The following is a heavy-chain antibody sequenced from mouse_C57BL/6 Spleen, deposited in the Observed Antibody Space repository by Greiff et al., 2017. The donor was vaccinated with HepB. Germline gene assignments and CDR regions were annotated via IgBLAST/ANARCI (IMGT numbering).Heavy chain of an antibody. D-gene: IGHD2-1*01. J-gene: IGHJ3*01. V-gene: IGHV5-17*01. CDR3: ARQGGNGLAWFAY. Sequence: VHLVQSGGGLVKPGGSLKLSCAASGFTFSDYGMHWVRQAPEKGLEWVAYISSGSSTINYADTVKGRFTISRDNAKNTVFLQMTSLRSEDTALYYCARQGGNGLAWFAYWGQGTLVTVSA. CDR1: GFTFSDYG. CDR2: ISSGSSTI.